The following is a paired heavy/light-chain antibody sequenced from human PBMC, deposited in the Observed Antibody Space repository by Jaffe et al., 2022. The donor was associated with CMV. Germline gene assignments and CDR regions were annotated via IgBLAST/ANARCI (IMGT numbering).Heavy chain of an antibody. D-gene: IGHD3-3*01. CDR2: INSDGSST. CDR1: GFTFSSYW. J-gene: IGHJ4*02. CDR3: ARGDPIRFLEWLSTPSFDY. V-gene: IGHV3-74*01. Sequence: EVQLVESGGGLVQPGGSLRLSCAASGFTFSSYWMHWVRQAPGKGLVWVSRINSDGSSTSYADSVKGRFTISRDNAKNTLYLQMNSLRAEDTAVYYCARGDPIRFLEWLSTPSFDYWGQGTLVTVSS.
Light chain of an antibody. CDR1: QSISSY. CDR2: AAS. J-gene: IGKJ3*01. CDR3: QQSYSTPE. Sequence: DIQMTQSPSSLSASVGDRVTITCRASQSISSYLNWYQQKPGKAPKLLIYAASSLQSGVPSRFSGSGSGTDFTLTISSLQPEDFATYYCQQSYSTPEFGPGTKVDIK. V-gene: IGKV1-39*01.